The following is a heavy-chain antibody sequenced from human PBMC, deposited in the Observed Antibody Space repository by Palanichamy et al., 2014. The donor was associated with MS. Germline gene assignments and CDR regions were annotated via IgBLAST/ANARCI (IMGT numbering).Heavy chain of an antibody. CDR3: ARLGYCSHGVCFTPYFDY. D-gene: IGHD2-8*01. CDR2: IFYNGDT. J-gene: IGHJ4*02. V-gene: IGHV4-39*01. CDR1: GFSTSSPHYY. Sequence: QVQLQESGPGLVKPSETLSLTCAVSGFSTSSPHYYWGWIRQPPGKGLEWIGNIFYNGDTDYNPSLKSRTTISVDTSKNQFSLRLTSVTAADTGVYYCARLGYCSHGVCFTPYFDYWGPGILVTVSS.